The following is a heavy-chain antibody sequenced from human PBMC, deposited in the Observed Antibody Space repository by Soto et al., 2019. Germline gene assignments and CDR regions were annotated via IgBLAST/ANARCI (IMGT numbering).Heavy chain of an antibody. Sequence: SETLSLTCTVSGSSISTSAYYWGWIRQPPGKGLEWIGTIYYSGTSYHNPSLKSRVTISVDTSKNQFSLTLTSVTAADTAVYYCASRVEVFYSGNDRYYFYDWGQGTLVTVSS. CDR2: IYYSGTS. CDR1: GSSISTSAYY. J-gene: IGHJ4*02. CDR3: ASRVEVFYSGNDRYYFYD. D-gene: IGHD5-12*01. V-gene: IGHV4-39*01.